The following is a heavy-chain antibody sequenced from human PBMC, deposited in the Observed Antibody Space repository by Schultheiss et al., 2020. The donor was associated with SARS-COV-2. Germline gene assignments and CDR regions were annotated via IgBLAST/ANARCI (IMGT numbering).Heavy chain of an antibody. CDR2: ISGSGGST. V-gene: IGHV3-23*01. D-gene: IGHD5-18*01. J-gene: IGHJ3*02. CDR1: GFTFSSYA. Sequence: GGSLRLSCAASGFTFSSYAMSWVRQAPGKGLEWVSAISGSGGSTYYADSVKGRFTISRDNSKNTLYLQMNSLRAEDTAVYYCARDPDTAMVKGMEGGDAFDIWGQGTMVTVSS. CDR3: ARDPDTAMVKGMEGGDAFDI.